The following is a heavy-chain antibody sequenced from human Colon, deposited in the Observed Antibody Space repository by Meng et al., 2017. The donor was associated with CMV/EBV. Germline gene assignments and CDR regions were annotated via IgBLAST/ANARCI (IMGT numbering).Heavy chain of an antibody. J-gene: IGHJ4*02. CDR3: AKDLWYSFDY. V-gene: IGHV3-30*02. CDR1: GFRFSASG. Sequence: GEAGGGVVQLGGSCRVSCATYGFRFSASGMHWVRQAPGKGLELVAFIGHEGNNINYEDSVKGRFTISRDNSKNTVSLQMNSLRPEDTAVYYCAKDLWYSFDYWGQGILVTVSS. D-gene: IGHD2-21*01. CDR2: IGHEGNNI.